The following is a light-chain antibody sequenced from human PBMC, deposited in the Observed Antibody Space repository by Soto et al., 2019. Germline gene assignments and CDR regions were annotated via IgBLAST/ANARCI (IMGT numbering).Light chain of an antibody. V-gene: IGKV1-5*01. CDR3: QQYSTYTPRT. CDR1: QTIGSW. CDR2: DAS. Sequence: DIPMTQSPSTLSASVGDRVTVTCRASQTIGSWLAWYQQKPGRAPKLLIFDASSLESGVPSRFSGNGSGTEFTLTISSLQPDDFATYYCQQYSTYTPRTFGQGTKVEIK. J-gene: IGKJ1*01.